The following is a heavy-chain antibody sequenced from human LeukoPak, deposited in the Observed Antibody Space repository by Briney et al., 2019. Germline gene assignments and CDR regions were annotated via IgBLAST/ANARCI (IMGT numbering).Heavy chain of an antibody. CDR2: ISSSGSTI. J-gene: IGHJ4*02. Sequence: GGSLRLSCAASGFTLSDYYMSWIRQAPGKGLEWVSYISSSGSTIYYADSVKGRFTISRDNAKNSLYLQMNSLRAEDTAVYYCARSRVSWLRVAPYYFDYWGQGTLVTVSS. D-gene: IGHD5-12*01. CDR1: GFTLSDYY. V-gene: IGHV3-11*01. CDR3: ARSRVSWLRVAPYYFDY.